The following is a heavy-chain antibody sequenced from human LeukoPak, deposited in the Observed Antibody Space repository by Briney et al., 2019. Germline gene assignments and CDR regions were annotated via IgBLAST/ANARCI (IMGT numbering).Heavy chain of an antibody. Sequence: PGGSLRLSRAASAFTFSSYAMHWVRQAPSKGLEWVAAIWPDGSYKYYADSVKGRFTISRDNSKNTVYLQMNTLRDEDTAVYYCARAVGPFDYWGQGTLVTVSS. V-gene: IGHV3-33*08. CDR3: ARAVGPFDY. J-gene: IGHJ4*02. D-gene: IGHD3-16*01. CDR1: AFTFSSYA. CDR2: IWPDGSYK.